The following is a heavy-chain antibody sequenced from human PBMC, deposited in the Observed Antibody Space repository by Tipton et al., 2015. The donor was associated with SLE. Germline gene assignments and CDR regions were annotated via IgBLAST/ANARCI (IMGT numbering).Heavy chain of an antibody. CDR1: GYTFRTYV. D-gene: IGHD3-10*01. Sequence: QSGPEVKKPGASVRISCSASGYTFRTYVINWVRQAPGQGLEWIGWISASNGDTKYAQRLQDRVTMTTDTSTDTAYLEVRSLRSDDTAVYFWARGVLSFGSGIYSVDSWGQGARVTVSS. J-gene: IGHJ5*01. V-gene: IGHV1-18*01. CDR3: ARGVLSFGSGIYSVDS. CDR2: ISASNGDT.